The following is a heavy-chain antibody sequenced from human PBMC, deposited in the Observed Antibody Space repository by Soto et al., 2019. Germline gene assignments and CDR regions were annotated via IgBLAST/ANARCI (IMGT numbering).Heavy chain of an antibody. CDR2: ISGSGGST. D-gene: IGHD6-19*01. CDR3: AKDPFLISGWYPSVYDTFDY. CDR1: GFTFSSYA. V-gene: IGHV3-23*01. J-gene: IGHJ4*02. Sequence: GGSLRLSCAASGFTFSSYAMSWVRQAPGKGLEWVSAISGSGGSTYYADSVKGRFTISRDNSKNTLYLQMNSLRAEDTAVYYCAKDPFLISGWYPSVYDTFDYWGQGTLVTVSS.